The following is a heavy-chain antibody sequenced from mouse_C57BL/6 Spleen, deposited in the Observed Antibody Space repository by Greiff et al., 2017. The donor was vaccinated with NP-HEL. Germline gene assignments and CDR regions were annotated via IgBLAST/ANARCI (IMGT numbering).Heavy chain of an antibody. J-gene: IGHJ2*01. CDR2: IRNKANGDTT. CDR3: ARGIYDGYYYFDY. V-gene: IGHV7-3*01. D-gene: IGHD2-3*01. CDR1: GFTFTDYY. Sequence: EVQLQESGGGLVQPGGSLSLSCAASGFTFTDYYMSWVRQPPGKALEWLGFIRNKANGDTTEYSASVKGRFTISRDKSQSILYLQMNALRAEDSATYYCARGIYDGYYYFDYWGQGTTLTVSS.